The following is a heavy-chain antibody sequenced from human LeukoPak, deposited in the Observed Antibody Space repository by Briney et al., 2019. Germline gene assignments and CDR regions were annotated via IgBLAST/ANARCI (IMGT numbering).Heavy chain of an antibody. CDR3: ARDSLYCGGDCYSFS. CDR2: IIPIFGTA. CDR1: GGTFSSYA. Sequence: ASVTVSCKASGGTFSSYAISWVRQAPGQGLEWMGGIIPIFGTANYAQKFQGRVTITADESTSTAYMELSSLRSEDTAVYYCARDSLYCGGDCYSFSWGQGTLVTVSS. D-gene: IGHD2-21*02. V-gene: IGHV1-69*13. J-gene: IGHJ4*02.